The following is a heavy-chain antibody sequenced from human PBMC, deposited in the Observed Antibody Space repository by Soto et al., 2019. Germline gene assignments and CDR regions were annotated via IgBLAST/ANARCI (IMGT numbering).Heavy chain of an antibody. Sequence: PSETLSLTCTVSGGSISSGGYSWSWIRQPPGKGLEWIGYMYHSGSTYYNPSLKSRVTISLDTSRNQISLNLNSVTAADTAIYYCARDVVGLTHFDYWGQGILVTVSS. D-gene: IGHD2-21*01. V-gene: IGHV4-30-2*01. J-gene: IGHJ4*02. CDR1: GGSISSGGYS. CDR2: MYHSGST. CDR3: ARDVVGLTHFDY.